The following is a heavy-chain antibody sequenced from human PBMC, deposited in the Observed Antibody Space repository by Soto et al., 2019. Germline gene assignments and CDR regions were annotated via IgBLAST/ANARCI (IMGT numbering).Heavy chain of an antibody. V-gene: IGHV4-59*08. J-gene: IGHJ6*02. CDR3: ARHGFGPLHGRVDV. CDR1: GDSLTNYY. Sequence: QVQLQESGPGLVKPSETLSLTCTVSGDSLTNYYCSWFRQPPGKGLEWIGYIMYSGYSAYNLSLKRPATMSMATSKPQCSLMLESVTATDTAVYYCARHGFGPLHGRVDVWGQGTTVIVSS. D-gene: IGHD3-10*01. CDR2: IMYSGYS.